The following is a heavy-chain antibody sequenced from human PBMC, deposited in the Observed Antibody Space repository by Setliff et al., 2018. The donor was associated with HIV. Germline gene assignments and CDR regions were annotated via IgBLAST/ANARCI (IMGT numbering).Heavy chain of an antibody. V-gene: IGHV4-61*09. CDR1: GGSISSGSYY. CDR3: CRSLTTVLDDAFDI. D-gene: IGHD4-17*01. J-gene: IGHJ3*02. CDR2: IYTGGTT. Sequence: SETLSLTCTVSGGSISSGSYYWTWIRQPAGKGLEWIGHIYTGGTTNYNPSLKSRVSISADMSKNHFSLNLSSVTAADTAVYYCCRSLTTVLDDAFDIWGQGAMVTVSS.